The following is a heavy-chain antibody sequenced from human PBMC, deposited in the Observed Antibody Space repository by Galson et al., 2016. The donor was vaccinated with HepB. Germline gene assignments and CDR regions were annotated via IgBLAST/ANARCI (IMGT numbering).Heavy chain of an antibody. J-gene: IGHJ4*02. Sequence: SLRLSCAASGFTISGYSMNWVRQAPGEGLEWVSSISSSNTYIHYADSVKGRFTISRDNAKNSLYLQMNSLRAEDTAVYYCATDSFSDTYGPYLDYWGQGTLVTVSS. CDR3: ATDSFSDTYGPYLDY. V-gene: IGHV3-21*06. D-gene: IGHD3-10*01. CDR2: ISSSNTYI. CDR1: GFTISGYS.